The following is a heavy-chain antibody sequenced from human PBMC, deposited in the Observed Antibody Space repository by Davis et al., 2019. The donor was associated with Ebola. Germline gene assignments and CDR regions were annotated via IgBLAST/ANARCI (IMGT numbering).Heavy chain of an antibody. CDR2: IRTYDGNT. Sequence: AASVQVSCKASGYTFINYGITWVRQAPGQSLEWLGWIRTYDGNTNYAQKLQDRVTMTTDTSTTTVFMELTNLRSDDTAVYWCARGEGAPDFWGQGTLVTVSS. J-gene: IGHJ4*02. CDR3: ARGEGAPDF. CDR1: GYTFINYG. V-gene: IGHV1-18*04. D-gene: IGHD1-26*01.